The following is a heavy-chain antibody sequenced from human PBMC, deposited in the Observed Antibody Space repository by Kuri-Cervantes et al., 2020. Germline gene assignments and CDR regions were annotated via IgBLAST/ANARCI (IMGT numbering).Heavy chain of an antibody. D-gene: IGHD2-15*01. CDR1: GYTFTGYY. Sequence: ASVKVSCKASGYTFTGYYMHWVRQAPGQGLEWMGWINPNSGGTNYAQKFQGWVTMTRDTSISTAYMELSRLRSDDTAVYYCARSPYCSGGSCYSQFDYWGQGILVTVSS. CDR3: ARSPYCSGGSCYSQFDY. V-gene: IGHV1-2*04. CDR2: INPNSGGT. J-gene: IGHJ4*02.